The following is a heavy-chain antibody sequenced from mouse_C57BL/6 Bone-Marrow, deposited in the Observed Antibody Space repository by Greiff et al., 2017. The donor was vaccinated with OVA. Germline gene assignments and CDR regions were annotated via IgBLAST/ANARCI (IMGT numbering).Heavy chain of an antibody. CDR3: TRHYYGSSYYYAMDY. CDR2: IDPENGDT. D-gene: IGHD1-1*01. Sequence: VQLQQSGAELVRPGASVKLSCTASGFNIKDDYMHWVKQRPEQGLEWIGWIDPENGDTEYASKFQGKATITAATSSNTAYLQLSSLTSEDTAVYYCTRHYYGSSYYYAMDYGGQGTSVTVSS. V-gene: IGHV14-4*01. J-gene: IGHJ4*01. CDR1: GFNIKDDY.